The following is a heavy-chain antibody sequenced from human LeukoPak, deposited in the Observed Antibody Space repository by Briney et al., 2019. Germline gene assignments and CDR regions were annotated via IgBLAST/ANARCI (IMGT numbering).Heavy chain of an antibody. D-gene: IGHD1-26*01. CDR2: INPNSGGT. Sequence: ASVKVSCKASGYTFTGYYMHWVRQAPGQGLEWMGWINPNSGGTNYAQKFQGRVTMTRDTSIGTAYMELSRLRSDDTAVYYCARDKLVGATTGKDYWGQGTLVTVSS. CDR1: GYTFTGYY. J-gene: IGHJ4*02. CDR3: ARDKLVGATTGKDY. V-gene: IGHV1-2*02.